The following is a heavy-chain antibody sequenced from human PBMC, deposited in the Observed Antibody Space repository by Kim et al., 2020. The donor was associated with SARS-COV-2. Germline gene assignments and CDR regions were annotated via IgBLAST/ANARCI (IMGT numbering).Heavy chain of an antibody. Sequence: GGSLRLSCTASGFTFSSYSMNWVRQVPGKGLEWVSFISSSSSTIYYADSVKGRFTISRDNAENSLYLQMNSLIDEDTAVYYCARDWTTITTSGLDVWGPG. D-gene: IGHD4-4*01. CDR3: ARDWTTITTSGLDV. CDR1: GFTFSSYS. V-gene: IGHV3-48*02. J-gene: IGHJ6*02. CDR2: ISSSSSTI.